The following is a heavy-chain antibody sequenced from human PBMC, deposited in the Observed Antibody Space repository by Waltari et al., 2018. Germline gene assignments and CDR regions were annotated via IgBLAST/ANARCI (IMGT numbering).Heavy chain of an antibody. CDR3: HLGTPLGN. CDR1: GFTVSSNY. CDR2: ISGSGGST. J-gene: IGHJ4*02. D-gene: IGHD1-1*01. V-gene: IGHV3-23*04. Sequence: EVQLVETGGGLIQPGGSLRLSCAASGFTVSSNYMPWVRQAPGKGLEWVSAISGSGGSTYYADSVKGRFTISRDNSKNTLYLQMNSLRAEDTAVYYCHLGTPLGNWGQGTLVTVSS.